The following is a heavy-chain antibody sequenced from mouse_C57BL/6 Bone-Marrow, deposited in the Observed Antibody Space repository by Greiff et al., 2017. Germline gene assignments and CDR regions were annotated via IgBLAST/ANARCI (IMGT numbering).Heavy chain of an antibody. J-gene: IGHJ4*01. Sequence: EVQVVESGGGLVKPGGSLKLSCAASGFTFSDYGMHWVRQAPEKGLEWVAYISSGSSTIYYADTVKGRFTIYRDNAKNTLFLQMTSLRSEDTAMYYCARGSNLDAMDYWGQGTSVTVSS. CDR2: ISSGSSTI. CDR1: GFTFSDYG. D-gene: IGHD4-1*01. CDR3: ARGSNLDAMDY. V-gene: IGHV5-17*01.